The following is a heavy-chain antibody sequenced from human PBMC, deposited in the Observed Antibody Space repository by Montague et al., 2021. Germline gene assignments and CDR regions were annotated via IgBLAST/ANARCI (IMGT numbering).Heavy chain of an antibody. CDR1: GGSFSGYY. CDR3: ARRGGTMVRGVKGYVDV. Sequence: SETLSLTCAVYGGSFSGYYWSWIRRPPGKGLEWIGEINHSGSTNYNPSLKSRVTISVDTSKNQFSLKLSSVTAADTAVYYCARRGGTMVRGVKGYVDVWGKGTTVTVSS. D-gene: IGHD3-10*01. CDR2: INHSGST. V-gene: IGHV4-34*01. J-gene: IGHJ6*03.